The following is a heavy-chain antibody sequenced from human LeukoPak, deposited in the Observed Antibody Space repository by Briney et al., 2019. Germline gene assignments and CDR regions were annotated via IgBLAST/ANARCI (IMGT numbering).Heavy chain of an antibody. CDR3: ARPLRGGGGSFDY. CDR1: GYTLTNYD. V-gene: IGHV1-8*02. Sequence: ASVKVSCKASGYTLTNYDINWVRQATGQGLEWMGWMNPNSGNTGYAQKFQGRVTMTRNTSISTAYMELSSLRSEDTAVYYCARPLRGGGGSFDYWGQGTLVTVSS. J-gene: IGHJ4*02. D-gene: IGHD1-26*01. CDR2: MNPNSGNT.